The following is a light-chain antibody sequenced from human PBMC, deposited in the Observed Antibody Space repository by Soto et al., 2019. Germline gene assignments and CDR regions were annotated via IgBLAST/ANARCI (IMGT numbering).Light chain of an antibody. J-gene: IGKJ1*01. CDR1: QSVSSSY. CDR3: QQYGSSPWT. V-gene: IGKV3-20*01. Sequence: EIVLTRSPGTLSLSPGERATLSCRASQSVSSSYLAWYQQKPGQAPRLLIYGASSRATGIPDRFSGSGSGTDLTLTISRLEPEDFAVYYCQQYGSSPWTFGQGTKVDIK. CDR2: GAS.